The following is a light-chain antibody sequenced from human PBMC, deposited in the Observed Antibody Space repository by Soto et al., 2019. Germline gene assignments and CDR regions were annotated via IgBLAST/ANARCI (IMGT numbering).Light chain of an antibody. V-gene: IGKV3-20*01. J-gene: IGKJ1*01. Sequence: EIVLTPSPGTLSLSPVERATLSCRASQSVTSNSLAWYQQKPGQSPRLVIYGVSNRATGIPNRFSGGGFGTDFTLTISRLEPEDFAVYYCEQYDGSPRTFGQGTKVDIK. CDR1: QSVTSNS. CDR2: GVS. CDR3: EQYDGSPRT.